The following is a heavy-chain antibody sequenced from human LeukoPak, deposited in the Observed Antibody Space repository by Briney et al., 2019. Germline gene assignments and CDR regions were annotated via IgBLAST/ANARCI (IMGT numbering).Heavy chain of an antibody. CDR2: LYISGST. J-gene: IGHJ4*02. D-gene: IGHD3-10*01. Sequence: SETLSLTCTVSGASISSYYYNWIRQTAGRGLEWIGRLYISGSTDYNPSLKSRVTISVDRSTNQFSLNLRSVTAADTAVYFCVRDLSGSLYFDYWGQGVLVTVSS. V-gene: IGHV4-4*07. CDR1: GASISSYY. CDR3: VRDLSGSLYFDY.